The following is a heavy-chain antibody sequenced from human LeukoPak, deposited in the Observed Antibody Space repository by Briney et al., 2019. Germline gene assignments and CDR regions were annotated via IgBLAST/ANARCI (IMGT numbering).Heavy chain of an antibody. V-gene: IGHV3-30*02. CDR3: AKDSGIYWVDSYYMDV. CDR2: IRYDESNK. CDR1: GFTFSSDG. Sequence: PGGSLRLPCAASGFTFSSDGMHWVRQAPGKGLEWVSFIRYDESNKYYADSVKGRFTISRDNSKTTLHLQMNSLRAEDTAVYYCAKDSGIYWVDSYYMDVWGKGTTVTVSS. D-gene: IGHD1-26*01. J-gene: IGHJ6*03.